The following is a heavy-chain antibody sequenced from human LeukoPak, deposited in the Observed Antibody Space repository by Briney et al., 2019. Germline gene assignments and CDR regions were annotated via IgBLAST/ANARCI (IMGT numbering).Heavy chain of an antibody. CDR3: AKDTLLYDSSGYYRY. J-gene: IGHJ4*02. CDR1: GFTFDDYA. CDR2: ISGDGGST. Sequence: GGSLRLSCAASGFTFDDYAMHWVRQAPGKGLEWVSLISGDGGSTYYADSVKGRFTISRDNSKNSLYLQMNSLRTEDTALYYCAKDTLLYDSSGYYRYWGQGTLVTVSS. V-gene: IGHV3-43*02. D-gene: IGHD3-22*01.